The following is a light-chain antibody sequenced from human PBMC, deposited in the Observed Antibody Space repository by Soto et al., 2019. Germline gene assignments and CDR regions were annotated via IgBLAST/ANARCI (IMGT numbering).Light chain of an antibody. CDR3: CSYTRSYTWV. V-gene: IGLV2-14*01. CDR2: KAS. CDR1: SSDVGDGDF. Sequence: QSSLTQPASVSGSPRQSITISCTGTSSDVGDGDFVSWYQQRPGNAPKLMIYKASNRPSGVSNRFSGSKSGNTASLTISGLQPEDEADYYCCSYTRSYTWVFGGGTKLTVL. J-gene: IGLJ3*02.